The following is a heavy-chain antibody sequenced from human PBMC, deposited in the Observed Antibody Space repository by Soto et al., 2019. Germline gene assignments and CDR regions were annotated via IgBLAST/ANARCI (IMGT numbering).Heavy chain of an antibody. CDR3: ARADYYASGTYYPPDS. D-gene: IGHD3-10*01. CDR2: IWYDGTGK. J-gene: IGHJ4*02. CDR1: GFTFSNYG. Sequence: QVQLVESGGGVVQPGRSLTLSCAASGFTFSNYGMHWVRQAPGKGLEWVAFIWYDGTGKYYADSVKGRFTISRDNSKNTLFLQMNSLRVEDTALYYCARADYYASGTYYPPDSWGQGTLVTVSS. V-gene: IGHV3-33*01.